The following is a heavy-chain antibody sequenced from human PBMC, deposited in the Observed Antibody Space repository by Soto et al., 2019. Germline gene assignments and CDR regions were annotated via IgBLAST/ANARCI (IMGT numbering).Heavy chain of an antibody. J-gene: IGHJ4*02. V-gene: IGHV4-31*03. CDR2: IYYSGST. D-gene: IGHD6-6*01. Sequence: QVQLQESGPGLVKPSQTLSLTCTVSGGSISSGGYYWSWIRRHPGKGLEWIGYIYYSGSTYYNPSLKSRVTISVDTSKNQFSLKLSSVTAADTAVYYCAREKRGSSPHFDYWGQGTLVTVSS. CDR3: AREKRGSSPHFDY. CDR1: GGSISSGGYY.